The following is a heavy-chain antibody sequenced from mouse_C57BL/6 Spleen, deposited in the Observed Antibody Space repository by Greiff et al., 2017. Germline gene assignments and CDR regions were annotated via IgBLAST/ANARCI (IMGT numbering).Heavy chain of an antibody. V-gene: IGHV1-64*01. CDR3: ARGGPSYSNYVPFDY. D-gene: IGHD2-5*01. CDR2: IHPNSGST. CDR1: GYTFTSYW. J-gene: IGHJ2*01. Sequence: QVQLQQPGAELVKPGASVKLSCKASGYTFTSYWMHWVKQRPGQGLEWIGMIHPNSGSTNYNEKFKSKATLTVDKSSSTAYMQLSSLTSEDSAVYYCARGGPSYSNYVPFDYWGQGTTRTVSS.